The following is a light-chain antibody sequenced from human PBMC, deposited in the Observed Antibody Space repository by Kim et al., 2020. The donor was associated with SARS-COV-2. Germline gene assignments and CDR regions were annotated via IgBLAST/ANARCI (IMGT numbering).Light chain of an antibody. CDR2: KVS. J-gene: IGKJ2*01. CDR3: MQGTHWPPHT. CDR1: ESLVHNDGNTY. V-gene: IGKV2-30*02. Sequence: EVVMTQSPLSLPVTLGQSASISCRSSESLVHNDGNTYLNWFKQGPGQSPRRLIYKVSKRDSGVPDRFSGSGSGTVFTLKISRVEAEDVCIYYCMQGTHWPPHTFGQGTKLEI.